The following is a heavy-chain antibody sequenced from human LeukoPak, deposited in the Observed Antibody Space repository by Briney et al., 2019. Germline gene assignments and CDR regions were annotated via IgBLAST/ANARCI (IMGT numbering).Heavy chain of an antibody. CDR3: ARDRIAVATPYFDY. V-gene: IGHV1-46*01. Sequence: ASVKVSCKASGYTFTGYYMHWVRQAPGQGLEWMGIINPSGGGTTYAQKFQGRVTMTRDTSTSTVYMEVSSLRSEDTAVYYCARDRIAVATPYFDYWGQGTPVTVSS. J-gene: IGHJ4*02. CDR1: GYTFTGYY. CDR2: INPSGGGT. D-gene: IGHD6-19*01.